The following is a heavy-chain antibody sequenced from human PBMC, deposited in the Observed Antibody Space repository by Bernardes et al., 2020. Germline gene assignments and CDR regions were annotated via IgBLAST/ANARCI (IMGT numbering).Heavy chain of an antibody. D-gene: IGHD3-10*01. V-gene: IGHV3-23*01. J-gene: IGHJ4*02. CDR1: GFTFSSYA. Sequence: GGSLRLSCAASGFTFSSYAMSWVRQAPGKGLEWVSSISGSGGSTYYADSVKGRFTISRDNSKNTLYLQMNSLRAEDTAVYYCAKDRGRLGPGSGSYSFDYWGQVTLVTVSS. CDR3: AKDRGRLGPGSGSYSFDY. CDR2: ISGSGGST.